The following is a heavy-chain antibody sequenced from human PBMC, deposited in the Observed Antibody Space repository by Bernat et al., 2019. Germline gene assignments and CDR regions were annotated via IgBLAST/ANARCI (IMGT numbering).Heavy chain of an antibody. CDR2: IYTSGST. Sequence: QVQLQESGPGLVKPSETLSLTCTVSGGSISSYYWSWIRQPAGKGLVWIGRIYTSGSTNYNPSLKSRVTMSVDTSKNQFSLKLSSVTAADTAVYYCATTVTTPNGAGNFDYWGQGTLVTVSS. D-gene: IGHD4-17*01. CDR3: ATTVTTPNGAGNFDY. J-gene: IGHJ4*02. CDR1: GGSISSYY. V-gene: IGHV4-4*07.